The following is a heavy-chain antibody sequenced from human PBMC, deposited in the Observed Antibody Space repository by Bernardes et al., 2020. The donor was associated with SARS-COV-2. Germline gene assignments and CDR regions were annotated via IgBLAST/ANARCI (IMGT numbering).Heavy chain of an antibody. CDR3: ARDLFNCGGDCYSRYYYGMDV. CDR2: ISAYNGNT. Sequence: ASLKVSCKASGYTFTSYGISWVRQAPGQGLEWMGWISAYNGNTNYAQKLQGRVTMTTDTSTSTAYMELRSLRSDDTAVYYCARDLFNCGGDCYSRYYYGMDVWGQGTTVTVSS. CDR1: GYTFTSYG. J-gene: IGHJ6*02. V-gene: IGHV1-18*01. D-gene: IGHD2-21*02.